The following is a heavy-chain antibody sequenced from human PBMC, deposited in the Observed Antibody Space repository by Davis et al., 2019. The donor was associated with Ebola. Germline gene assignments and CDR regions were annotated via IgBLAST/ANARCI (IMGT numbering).Heavy chain of an antibody. Sequence: GESLKISCAASGFTFSSYSMNWVRQAPGKGLEWVSYISSSSSTIYYADSVKGRFTISRDNAKNSLYLQMNSLRAEDTAVYYCARGYYYDSSGYSLDAFDIWGQGTMVTVSS. CDR1: GFTFSSYS. CDR2: ISSSSSTI. J-gene: IGHJ3*02. D-gene: IGHD3-22*01. V-gene: IGHV3-48*04. CDR3: ARGYYYDSSGYSLDAFDI.